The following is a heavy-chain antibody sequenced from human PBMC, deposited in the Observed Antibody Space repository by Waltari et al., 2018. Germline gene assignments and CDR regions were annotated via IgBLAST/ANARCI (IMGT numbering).Heavy chain of an antibody. V-gene: IGHV4-61*02. J-gene: IGHJ4*02. CDR3: ARIDPPGDSLRSDY. CDR2: SYTSGST. CDR1: GGSISSGSYY. Sequence: QVQLQESGPGLVKPSQTLSLTCTVSGGSISSGSYYWSWIRQPAGKGLEWIGCSYTSGSTNYNPSLKGRVTISVDTSKNQFSLKLSSVTASDTAVYYCARIDPPGDSLRSDYWGQGTLVTVSS. D-gene: IGHD7-27*01.